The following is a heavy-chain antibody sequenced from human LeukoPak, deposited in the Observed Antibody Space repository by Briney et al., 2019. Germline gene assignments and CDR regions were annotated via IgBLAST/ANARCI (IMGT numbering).Heavy chain of an antibody. CDR3: ALSPLGAAGTWSGLFDY. CDR1: GGSISTYY. Sequence: PSETLSLTCTVSGGSISTYYWSWIRQPAGKGLEWIGRIYPSGSANYNPSLKSRVTMSVDTSKNQFSLKLTSLTAADTAVYYCALSPLGAAGTWSGLFDYWGQGTLVTVSS. D-gene: IGHD6-13*01. V-gene: IGHV4-4*07. J-gene: IGHJ4*02. CDR2: IYPSGSA.